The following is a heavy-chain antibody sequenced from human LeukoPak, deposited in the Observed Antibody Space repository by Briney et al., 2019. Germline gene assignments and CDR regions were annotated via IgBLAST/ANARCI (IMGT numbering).Heavy chain of an antibody. D-gene: IGHD6-6*01. Sequence: SETLSLTCAVYGGSFSGYYWSWIRQPAGKGLEWIGRIYTSGSTNYNPSLKSRVTMSVDTSKNQFSLKLSSVTAADTAVYYCASTSSSSGCNWFDPWGQGTLVTVSS. J-gene: IGHJ5*02. V-gene: IGHV4-59*10. CDR1: GGSFSGYY. CDR3: ASTSSSSGCNWFDP. CDR2: IYTSGST.